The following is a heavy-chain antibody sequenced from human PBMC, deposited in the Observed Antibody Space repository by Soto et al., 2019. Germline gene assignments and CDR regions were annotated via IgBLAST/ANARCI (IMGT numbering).Heavy chain of an antibody. D-gene: IGHD3-9*01. CDR1: GYTFTSYG. Sequence: ASVKVSCKASGYTFTSYGISWVRQAPAQGLEWMGWISAYNGNTNYAQKLQGRVTMTTDTSTSTAYMELRSLRSDDTAVYYCARDSDLRYFDILLDYWGQGTLVTVSS. V-gene: IGHV1-18*04. CDR2: ISAYNGNT. CDR3: ARDSDLRYFDILLDY. J-gene: IGHJ4*02.